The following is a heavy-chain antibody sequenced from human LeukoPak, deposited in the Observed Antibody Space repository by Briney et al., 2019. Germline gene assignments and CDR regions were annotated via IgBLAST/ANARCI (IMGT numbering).Heavy chain of an antibody. Sequence: SETLSLTCSVSGGSVSSFFWSWTRQPAGKGLEWLGRMYASGSANYNPSLKSRISMSVDTSKSQFSLNLTSVTAADTAVYYCARDIVAASSDGFDVWGQGTTVTVSS. CDR3: ARDIVAASSDGFDV. V-gene: IGHV4-4*07. CDR1: GGSVSSFF. CDR2: MYASGSA. J-gene: IGHJ3*01. D-gene: IGHD2-15*01.